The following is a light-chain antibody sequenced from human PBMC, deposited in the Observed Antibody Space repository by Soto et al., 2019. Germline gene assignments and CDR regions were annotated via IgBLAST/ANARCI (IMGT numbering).Light chain of an antibody. CDR2: DAS. Sequence: QMTPSPSTLSASIGDRVTITCRASQSVDSRLAWYQQKPGKAPKLLVYDASTLESGVPSRFSGSGSGTEFTLTISSLQPDDFATYYCQQYNSYSGTFGQGTKVDIK. J-gene: IGKJ1*01. CDR3: QQYNSYSGT. V-gene: IGKV1-5*01. CDR1: QSVDSR.